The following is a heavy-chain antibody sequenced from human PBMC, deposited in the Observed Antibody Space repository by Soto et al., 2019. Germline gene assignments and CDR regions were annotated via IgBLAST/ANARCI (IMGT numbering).Heavy chain of an antibody. Sequence: GGSLRLSCAASGFTFSSYWMHWVRQAPGKGLVWVSRINSDGSSTSYADSVKGRFTISRDNAKNTLYLQMNSLRAEDTAVYYCARGGAAAGTSPPPRAWGQGTLVTVSS. V-gene: IGHV3-74*01. D-gene: IGHD6-13*01. J-gene: IGHJ5*02. CDR3: ARGGAAAGTSPPPRA. CDR2: INSDGSST. CDR1: GFTFSSYW.